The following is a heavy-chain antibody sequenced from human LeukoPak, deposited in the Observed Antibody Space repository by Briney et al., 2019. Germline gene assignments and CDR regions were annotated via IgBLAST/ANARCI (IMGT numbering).Heavy chain of an antibody. Sequence: PPGGSLRLSCAASGFTFSSHWMSWVRQAPGKGLEWVANINQDGSEKNYVDSVKGRFTISRDNAKNSLYLQMNSLRAEDTAVYYCARVSRSESGIYWGQGTLVIVSS. D-gene: IGHD3-3*01. CDR1: GFTFSSHW. V-gene: IGHV3-7*05. CDR3: ARVSRSESGIY. CDR2: INQDGSEK. J-gene: IGHJ4*02.